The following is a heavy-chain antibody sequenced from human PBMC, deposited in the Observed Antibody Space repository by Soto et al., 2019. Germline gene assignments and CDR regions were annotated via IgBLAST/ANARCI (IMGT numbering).Heavy chain of an antibody. CDR3: ARARYFDWLYPDYYGMDV. CDR2: IYYSQST. CDR1: GGSISSGGYY. D-gene: IGHD3-9*01. Sequence: PSETLSLTCTVSGGSISSGGYYWSWIRQHRGKGLEWIGYIYYSQSTYYNPSLKSRVTISVDTSKNQFSLKLSSVTAADTAVYYCARARYFDWLYPDYYGMDVWGQGTTVTVSS. V-gene: IGHV4-31*03. J-gene: IGHJ6*02.